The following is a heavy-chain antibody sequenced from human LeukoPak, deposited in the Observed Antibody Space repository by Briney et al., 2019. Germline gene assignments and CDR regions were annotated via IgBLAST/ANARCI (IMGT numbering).Heavy chain of an antibody. D-gene: IGHD4-17*01. Sequence: SETLSLTCTVSGGSINSGGYYWSWIRQHPGKGLEWIGCIYYSGTTYYHPSLTSRVAISVDTSMNQFSLELSSVTAADTAVYYCARSGTVTTWNYWGQGTLVTVSS. V-gene: IGHV4-31*03. CDR1: GGSINSGGYY. CDR3: ARSGTVTTWNY. CDR2: IYYSGTT. J-gene: IGHJ4*02.